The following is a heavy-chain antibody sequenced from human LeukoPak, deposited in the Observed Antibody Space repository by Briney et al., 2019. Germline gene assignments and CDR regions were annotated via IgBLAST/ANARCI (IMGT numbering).Heavy chain of an antibody. CDR2: ISGSGGST. CDR1: GFTFSNAW. V-gene: IGHV3-23*01. CDR3: AKTWEQPHYFDY. J-gene: IGHJ4*02. D-gene: IGHD1-26*01. Sequence: GGSLRLSCAASGFTFSNAWMSWVRQAPGKGLEWVSGISGSGGSTYYADSVKGRFTISRDNSKNTLYLQMNSLRAEDTAVYYCAKTWEQPHYFDYWGQGTLVTVSS.